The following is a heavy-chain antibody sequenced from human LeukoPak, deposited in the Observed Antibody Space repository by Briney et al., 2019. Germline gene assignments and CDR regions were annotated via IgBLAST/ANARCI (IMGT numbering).Heavy chain of an antibody. J-gene: IGHJ5*01. CDR2: IYYSGST. CDR3: ARRSCSGGTCYESRGWFDS. CDR1: GGSISSGGYS. Sequence: PSETLSLTCAVSGGSISSGGYSWSWIRQPSGKGLEWIGYIYYSGSTYYNPSLKSRVTISVDTSKNQFSLKLSSVTAADTAVYYCARRSCSGGTCYESRGWFDSWGQGTLVTVSS. V-gene: IGHV4-30-4*07. D-gene: IGHD2-15*01.